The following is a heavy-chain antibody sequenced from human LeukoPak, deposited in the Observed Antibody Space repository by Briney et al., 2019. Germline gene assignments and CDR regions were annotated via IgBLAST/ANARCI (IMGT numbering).Heavy chain of an antibody. Sequence: SETLSLTCTVSGYSISSGYYWGWIRQPPGKGLEWIGEINHSGSTNYNPSLKSRVTISVDTSKNQFSLKLSSVTAADTAVYYCARRPYIAVAGTDYWGQGTLVTVSS. V-gene: IGHV4-38-2*02. CDR2: INHSGST. CDR1: GYSISSGYY. J-gene: IGHJ4*02. D-gene: IGHD6-19*01. CDR3: ARRPYIAVAGTDY.